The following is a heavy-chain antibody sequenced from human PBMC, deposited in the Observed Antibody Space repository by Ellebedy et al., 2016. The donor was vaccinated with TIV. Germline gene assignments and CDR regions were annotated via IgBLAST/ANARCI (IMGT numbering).Heavy chain of an antibody. D-gene: IGHD3-22*01. CDR2: ISGSGGST. V-gene: IGHV3-23*01. CDR1: GFTFSSYA. CDR3: AREINDSSGYYWGYYYYYYGMDV. Sequence: AGSLRLSXAASGFTFSSYAMSWVRQAPGKGLEWVSAISGSGGSTYYADSVKGRFTISRDNSKNTLYLQMNSLRAEDTAVYYCAREINDSSGYYWGYYYYYYGMDVWGQGTTVTVSS. J-gene: IGHJ6*02.